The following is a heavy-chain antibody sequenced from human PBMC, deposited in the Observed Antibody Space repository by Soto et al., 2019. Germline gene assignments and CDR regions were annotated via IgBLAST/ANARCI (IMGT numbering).Heavy chain of an antibody. Sequence: EVQLVESGGGLVQPGESLRLSCAASGFPFGPFYMHWVRQAPGKGLEWVSHINGDGTTTVYADSVKGRFTISRDNAKNTLHLQMTRRRAEDTAVYYCARDRCYPDSFDIWGQGTMVTGSS. CDR2: INGDGTTT. CDR1: GFPFGPFY. J-gene: IGHJ3*02. V-gene: IGHV3-74*01. CDR3: ARDRCYPDSFDI. D-gene: IGHD2-2*01.